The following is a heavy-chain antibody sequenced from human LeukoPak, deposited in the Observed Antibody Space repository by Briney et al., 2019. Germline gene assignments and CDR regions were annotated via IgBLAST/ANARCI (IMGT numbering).Heavy chain of an antibody. Sequence: ASVTVSCKASGYTFTSYDINWVRQAPGQGLEWMGWMNPNSGNTGYAQKFQGRVTMTRNTSISTAYMELSSLRSEDTAVYYCARAMYSSSRGRVLREGYWGQGTLVTVSS. CDR3: ARAMYSSSRGRVLREGY. CDR2: MNPNSGNT. D-gene: IGHD6-13*01. J-gene: IGHJ4*02. V-gene: IGHV1-8*01. CDR1: GYTFTSYD.